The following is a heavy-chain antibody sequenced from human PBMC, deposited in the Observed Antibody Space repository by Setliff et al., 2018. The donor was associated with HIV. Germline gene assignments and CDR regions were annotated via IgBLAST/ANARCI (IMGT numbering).Heavy chain of an antibody. CDR1: GGSIDNNKYY. J-gene: IGHJ5*02. V-gene: IGHV4-39*01. CDR3: ASRIYYYYESRVLREEGFVP. Sequence: PSETLSLTCSVSGGSIDNNKYYWTWIRQPPGKGLEWTGSIYHTGRTYYNRSLESRLTISIDTSKNQFSLKLTSVTAADTAMYYCASRIYYYYESRVLREEGFVPWGQGTLVTVPQ. D-gene: IGHD3-22*01. CDR2: IYHTGRT.